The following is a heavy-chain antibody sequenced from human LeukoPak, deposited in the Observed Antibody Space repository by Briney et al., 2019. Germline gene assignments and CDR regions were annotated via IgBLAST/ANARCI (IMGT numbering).Heavy chain of an antibody. V-gene: IGHV3-21*01. CDR3: ARGGGLLHPFDY. D-gene: IGHD3-10*01. CDR2: ISSSSSYI. J-gene: IGHJ4*02. Sequence: GGSLRLSCVASGFTFSNYAMNWVRQAPGKGLEWVSSISSSSSYIYYADSVKGRFTISRDNAKNSLYLQMNSLRAEDTAVYYCARGGGLLHPFDYWGQGTLVTVSS. CDR1: GFTFSNYA.